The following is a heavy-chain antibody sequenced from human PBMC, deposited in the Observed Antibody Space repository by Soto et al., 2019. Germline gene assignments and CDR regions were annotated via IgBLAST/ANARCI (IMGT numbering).Heavy chain of an antibody. D-gene: IGHD3-3*01. CDR2: IYYSGST. V-gene: IGHV4-59*08. J-gene: IGHJ4*02. CDR3: ARGRSYDFWSGYSRRGFFDY. Sequence: SETLSLTCTVSGGSISSYYWSWIRQPPGKGLEWIGYIYYSGSTYYNPSLKSRVTISVDTSKNQFSLKLSSVTAADTAVYYCARGRSYDFWSGYSRRGFFDYWGQGTLVTVSS. CDR1: GGSISSYY.